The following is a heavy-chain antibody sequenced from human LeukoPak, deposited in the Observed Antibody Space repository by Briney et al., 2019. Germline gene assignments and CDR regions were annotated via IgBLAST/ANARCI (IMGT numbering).Heavy chain of an antibody. Sequence: PSETLSLTCTVSGGSISSSSYYWGWIRQPPGKGLEWIGSIYYSGSTYYNPSLKSRVTISVDTSKNQFSLKLSSVTAADTAVYYCARVETTYPNNWFDPWGQGTLVTVSS. V-gene: IGHV4-39*07. CDR3: ARVETTYPNNWFDP. CDR1: GGSISSSSYY. CDR2: IYYSGST. D-gene: IGHD1-1*01. J-gene: IGHJ5*02.